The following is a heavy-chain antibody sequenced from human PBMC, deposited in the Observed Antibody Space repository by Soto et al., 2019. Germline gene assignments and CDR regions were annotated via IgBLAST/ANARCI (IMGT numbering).Heavy chain of an antibody. J-gene: IGHJ4*02. CDR1: GFSLSSSGVG. CDR3: ARGGWTTYYSPFFDY. Sequence: QITLKESGPTLVRPTQTLTLTCTFSGFSLSSSGVGVGWIRQPPGKALEWLALIYWDDDKRYSPSLKSRLTITTDTSKNQVVLTLTKVDTVDTATYYCARGGWTTYYSPFFDYWGQGTLVTVSS. D-gene: IGHD3-10*01. V-gene: IGHV2-5*02. CDR2: IYWDDDK.